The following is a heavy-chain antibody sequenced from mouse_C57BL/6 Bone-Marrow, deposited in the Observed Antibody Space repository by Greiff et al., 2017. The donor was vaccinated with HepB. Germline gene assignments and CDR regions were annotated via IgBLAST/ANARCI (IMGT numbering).Heavy chain of an antibody. CDR1: GFTFSSYG. CDR2: ISSGGSYT. Sequence: EVKLMESGGDLVKPGGSLKLSCAASGFTFSSYGMSWVRQTPDKRLEWVATISSGGSYTYYPDSVKGRFTISRDNAKNTLYLQMSSLKSEDTAMYYCARHYYGSSPPYYFDYWGQGTTLTVSS. V-gene: IGHV5-6*01. D-gene: IGHD1-1*01. CDR3: ARHYYGSSPPYYFDY. J-gene: IGHJ2*01.